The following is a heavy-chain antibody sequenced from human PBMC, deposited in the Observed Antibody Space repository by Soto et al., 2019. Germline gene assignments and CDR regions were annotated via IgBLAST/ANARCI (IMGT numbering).Heavy chain of an antibody. CDR3: AGGYCTNGVCYRERYYYYYYGMDV. V-gene: IGHV1-69*01. CDR1: GGTFSSYA. CDR2: IIPIFGTA. D-gene: IGHD2-8*01. Sequence: QVQLVQSGAEVKKPGSSVKVSCKASGGTFSSYAISWVRQAPGQGLEWMGGIIPIFGTANYAQKFQGRVTITADESTSTAYMELSSLRSEDTAVYCCAGGYCTNGVCYRERYYYYYYGMDVWGQGTTVTVSS. J-gene: IGHJ6*02.